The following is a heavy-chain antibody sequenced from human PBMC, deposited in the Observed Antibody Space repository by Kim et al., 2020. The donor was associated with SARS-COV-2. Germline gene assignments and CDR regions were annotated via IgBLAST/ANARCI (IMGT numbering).Heavy chain of an antibody. CDR1: GGTFSSYA. Sequence: SVKVSCKASGGTFSSYAISWVRQAPGQGLEWMGGIIPIFGTANYAQKFQGRVTITADESTSTAYMELSSLRSEDTAVYYCARVWYSSSFHYYGMDVWGQGTTVTVSS. CDR2: IIPIFGTA. J-gene: IGHJ6*02. CDR3: ARVWYSSSFHYYGMDV. V-gene: IGHV1-69*13. D-gene: IGHD6-13*01.